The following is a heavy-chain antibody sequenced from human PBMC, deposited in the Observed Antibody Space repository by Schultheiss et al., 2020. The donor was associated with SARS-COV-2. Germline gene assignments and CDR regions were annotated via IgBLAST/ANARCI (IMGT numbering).Heavy chain of an antibody. CDR2: IFYSGST. CDR3: ARDLRGSSSMDV. J-gene: IGHJ6*02. D-gene: IGHD6-6*01. Sequence: SETLSLTCTVSGGSISSYYWSWIRQPPGKGLEWIGYIFYSGSTNYNPSLKSRVTIPVDTSNNQFSLKLSSVTAADTAVYYCARDLRGSSSMDVWGQGTTVTVSS. CDR1: GGSISSYY. V-gene: IGHV4-59*01.